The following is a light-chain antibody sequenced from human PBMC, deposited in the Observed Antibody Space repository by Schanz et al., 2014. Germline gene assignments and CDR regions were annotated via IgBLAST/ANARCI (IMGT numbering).Light chain of an antibody. CDR1: QDITNY. CDR3: QQSHDGVWT. J-gene: IGKJ1*01. Sequence: DIQMPQSPSSLSASVGDRVTVTCQASQDITNYLNWYQQKPGKAPKLLIYDVSNLETGVPSRFSGSGSGTDFTLTISSLQPEDFATYFCQQSHDGVWTFGQGTTVEIK. CDR2: DVS. V-gene: IGKV1-33*01.